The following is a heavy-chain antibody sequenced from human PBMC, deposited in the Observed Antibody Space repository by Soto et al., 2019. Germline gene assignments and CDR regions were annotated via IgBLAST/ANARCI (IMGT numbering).Heavy chain of an antibody. CDR2: ISNRGGST. Sequence: EVHLLQSGGDLVQPGGSLRLSCAASGFTFSGYAMSWVRQAPGKGLEWVSGISNRGGSTFYADSVKGRFTISRDNSESSLYLQMNSLKDEDTAVYFCAKDEAGGWIIHGYDHWGQGSRGDVS. J-gene: IGHJ5*02. D-gene: IGHD5-12*01. CDR1: GFTFSGYA. CDR3: AKDEAGGWIIHGYDH. V-gene: IGHV3-23*01.